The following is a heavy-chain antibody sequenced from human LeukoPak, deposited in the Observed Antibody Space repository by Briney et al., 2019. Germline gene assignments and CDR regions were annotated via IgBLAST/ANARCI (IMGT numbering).Heavy chain of an antibody. CDR3: ARPKGLFGELPSFHWYFDL. CDR1: VASISAYY. CDR2: ISDSGST. V-gene: IGHV4-59*08. J-gene: IGHJ2*01. D-gene: IGHD3-10*01. Sequence: PSETLSLTCTVSVASISAYYWTWIRQPPGKGLEWVGYISDSGSTNYNPSLKSRVTISIDTSKNQFSLKLSSVTAADTAVYYCARPKGLFGELPSFHWYFDLWGRGTLVTVSP.